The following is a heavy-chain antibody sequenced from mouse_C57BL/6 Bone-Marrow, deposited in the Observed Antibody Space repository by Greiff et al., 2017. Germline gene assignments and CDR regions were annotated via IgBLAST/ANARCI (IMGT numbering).Heavy chain of an antibody. CDR3: ARKVYYYGSKDYFDY. CDR1: GYTFTDYY. Sequence: VQLQQSGPELVKPGASVKISCKASGYTFTDYYMNWVKQSHGKSLEWIGDINPNNGGTSYNQKFKGKATLTVDKSSSTAYMELRSLTSEDSAVYYCARKVYYYGSKDYFDYWGQGTTLTVSS. V-gene: IGHV1-26*01. D-gene: IGHD1-1*01. CDR2: INPNNGGT. J-gene: IGHJ2*01.